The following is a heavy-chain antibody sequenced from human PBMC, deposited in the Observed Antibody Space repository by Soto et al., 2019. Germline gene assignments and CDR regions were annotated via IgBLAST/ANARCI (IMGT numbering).Heavy chain of an antibody. J-gene: IGHJ4*02. D-gene: IGHD5-12*01. CDR1: AGSISSGGYY. CDR3: ARGHHSGYDHFDY. V-gene: IGHV4-31*03. Sequence: QVQLQESGPGLVKPSQTLSLTCTVSAGSISSGGYYWSWIRQHPGKGLEWIGYIYYSGSTYYNPSLKSRVNISVDTSENQFSLKLSSVTAADTAVYCCARGHHSGYDHFDYWGQGTLVTVSS. CDR2: IYYSGST.